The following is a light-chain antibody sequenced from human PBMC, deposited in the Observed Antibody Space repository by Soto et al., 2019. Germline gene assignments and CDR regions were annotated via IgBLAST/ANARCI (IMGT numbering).Light chain of an antibody. J-gene: IGLJ1*01. Sequence: QSVLTQPPSVSAAPGQKVTISCSGSSSNIGNNYVSWYQQLPGTAPKLLIYDNNKRPSGIPDRFSGSKSGTSATLGITGLXXXDEADYYCGTWDSSLSXYXYVFGTGX. CDR2: DNN. V-gene: IGLV1-51*01. CDR3: GTWDSSLSXYXYV. CDR1: SSNIGNNY.